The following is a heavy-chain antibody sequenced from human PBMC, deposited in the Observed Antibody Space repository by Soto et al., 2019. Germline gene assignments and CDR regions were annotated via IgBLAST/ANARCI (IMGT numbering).Heavy chain of an antibody. CDR2: ISSSSSTI. CDR3: ARDWQQLVYDAFDI. D-gene: IGHD6-13*01. CDR1: VLTFSSYS. V-gene: IGHV3-48*01. Sequence: PGESLRLSCAASVLTFSSYSMNWVRQAPGKGLEWVSYISSSSSTIYYADSVKGRFTISRDNAKNSLYLQMNSLRAEDTAVYYCARDWQQLVYDAFDIWGQGTMVTVSS. J-gene: IGHJ3*02.